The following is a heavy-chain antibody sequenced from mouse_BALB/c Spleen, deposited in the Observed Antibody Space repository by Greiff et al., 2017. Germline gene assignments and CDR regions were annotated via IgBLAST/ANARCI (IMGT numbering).Heavy chain of an antibody. CDR2: IWAGGST. J-gene: IGHJ3*01. V-gene: IGHV2-9*02. D-gene: IGHD1-1*01. CDR1: GFSLTSYG. Sequence: QVQLKESGPGLVAPSQSLSITCTVSGFSLTSYGVHWVRQPPGKGLEWLGVIWAGGSTNYNSALMSRLSISKDNSKSQVFLKMNSLKTDATAMYYCASLTTVVASPYWGQGTLVTVSA. CDR3: ASLTTVVASPY.